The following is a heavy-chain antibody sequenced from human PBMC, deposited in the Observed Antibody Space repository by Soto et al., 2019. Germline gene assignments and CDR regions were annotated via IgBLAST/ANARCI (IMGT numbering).Heavy chain of an antibody. CDR1: GYTFDSYD. D-gene: IGHD2-15*01. Sequence: QVQLVQSGAEVKRPGASVKVSCKASGYTFDSYDITWVRQAPGQGLEWMGWISAYNGNTNYAQKLQDRVTMTRDTSTSTAYMELRSLGSDDTAVYFCARVFHCSGGNCYSYFFDYWGQGTLVTVSS. CDR2: ISAYNGNT. J-gene: IGHJ4*02. V-gene: IGHV1-18*01. CDR3: ARVFHCSGGNCYSYFFDY.